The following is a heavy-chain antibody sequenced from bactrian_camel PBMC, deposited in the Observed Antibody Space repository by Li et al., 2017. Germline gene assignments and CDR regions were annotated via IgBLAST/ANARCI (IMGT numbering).Heavy chain of an antibody. D-gene: IGHD2*01. V-gene: IGHV3S1*01. CDR1: GFDFSSTW. CDR2: HITGGYNI. J-gene: IGHJ4*01. CDR3: ARGRLWFEY. Sequence: QVQLVESGGGLVQPGGSLRLSCHASGFDFSSTWMNWVRQAPGKGLECVSMHITGGYNIYYADSVKGRFTISRDNAKNAVNLQMNSLKSDDTARYYCARGRLWFEYWGQGTQVTVS.